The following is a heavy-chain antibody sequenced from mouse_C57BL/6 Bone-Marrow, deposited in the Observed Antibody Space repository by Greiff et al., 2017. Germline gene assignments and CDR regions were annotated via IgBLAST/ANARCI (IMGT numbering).Heavy chain of an antibody. CDR2: ISDGGSYT. V-gene: IGHV5-4*01. J-gene: IGHJ4*01. Sequence: EVMLVESGGGLVKPGGSLKLSCAASGFTFSSYAMSWVRQTPEKRLEWVATISDGGSYTDYPDNVKGRFTISRDNTKNNLYLQMSHLKSEDTAMYYCARELRCYAMDYWGQGTSVTVSS. CDR3: ARELRCYAMDY. D-gene: IGHD1-3*01. CDR1: GFTFSSYA.